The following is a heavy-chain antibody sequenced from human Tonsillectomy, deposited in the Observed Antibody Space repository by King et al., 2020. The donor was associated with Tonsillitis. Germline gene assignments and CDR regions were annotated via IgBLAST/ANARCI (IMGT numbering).Heavy chain of an antibody. CDR3: ARDGGVFAGYYGSGSHSYGMDV. CDR1: GGTFSSYA. J-gene: IGHJ6*02. D-gene: IGHD3-10*01. Sequence: QLVQSGAEVKKPGSSVKVSCKASGGTFSSYAISWVRQAPGQGLEWMGGIIPILGTANYAQKFQGRVTITADESTSTAYMELSSLRSEDTAVYYCARDGGVFAGYYGSGSHSYGMDVWGQGTTVTVSS. CDR2: IIPILGTA. V-gene: IGHV1-69*11.